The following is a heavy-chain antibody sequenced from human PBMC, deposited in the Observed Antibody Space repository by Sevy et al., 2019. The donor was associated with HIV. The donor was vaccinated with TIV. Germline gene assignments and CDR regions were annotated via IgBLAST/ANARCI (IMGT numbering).Heavy chain of an antibody. Sequence: SGPTLVKPTQTLTLTCTFSGFSLSTSGVGVGWIRQPPGKALEWLALIYWDDDKRYSPSLKSRLTITKDTFKNQVVLTMTNMDPVDTATYYCAHSRPPSYYYGSGSYFGNWFDPWGQGTLVTVSS. CDR1: GFSLSTSGVG. CDR2: IYWDDDK. V-gene: IGHV2-5*02. J-gene: IGHJ5*02. D-gene: IGHD3-10*01. CDR3: AHSRPPSYYYGSGSYFGNWFDP.